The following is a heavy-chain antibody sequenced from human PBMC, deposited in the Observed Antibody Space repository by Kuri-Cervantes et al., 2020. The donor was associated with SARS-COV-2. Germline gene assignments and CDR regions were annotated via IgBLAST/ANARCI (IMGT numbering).Heavy chain of an antibody. V-gene: IGHV3-30*02. CDR3: AKDQHGIVVVVAAIDY. Sequence: GESLKISCAASGFTFSSHAMHWVRQAPGKGLEWVANIKQDGSEKYYADSVKGRFTISRDNSKNTLYLQMNSLRAEDTAVYYCAKDQHGIVVVVAAIDYWGQGTLVTVSS. J-gene: IGHJ4*02. CDR2: IKQDGSEK. CDR1: GFTFSSHA. D-gene: IGHD2-15*01.